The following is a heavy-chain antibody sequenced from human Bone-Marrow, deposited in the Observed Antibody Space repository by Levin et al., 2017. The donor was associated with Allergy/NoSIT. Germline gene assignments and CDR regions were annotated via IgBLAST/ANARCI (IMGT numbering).Heavy chain of an antibody. CDR1: GFTFDDYA. CDR3: AKDIGRTTVTTGGMDV. CDR2: INWNSGRI. V-gene: IGHV3-9*01. J-gene: IGHJ6*02. D-gene: IGHD4-17*01. Sequence: QTGGSLRLSCAASGFTFDDYAMHWVRQAPGKGLEWVSGINWNSGRIGYADSVKGRFTISRDNAKNSLYLQMNSLRAEDTALYYCAKDIGRTTVTTGGMDVWGQGTTVTVSS.